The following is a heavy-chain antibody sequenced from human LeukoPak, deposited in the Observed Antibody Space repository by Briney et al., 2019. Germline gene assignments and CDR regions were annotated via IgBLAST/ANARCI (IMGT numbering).Heavy chain of an antibody. V-gene: IGHV3-23*01. J-gene: IGHJ4*02. CDR1: GFIFSSYA. D-gene: IGHD6-13*01. Sequence: GGSPRLSCAASGFIFSSYAMSWVRQAPGKGLEWVSAISGSGGSTYYADSVKGRFTISRDNSKNTLYLQMNSLRAEDTAVYYCARDRAPRLGYSSSWYVFDYWGQGTLVTVSS. CDR3: ARDRAPRLGYSSSWYVFDY. CDR2: ISGSGGST.